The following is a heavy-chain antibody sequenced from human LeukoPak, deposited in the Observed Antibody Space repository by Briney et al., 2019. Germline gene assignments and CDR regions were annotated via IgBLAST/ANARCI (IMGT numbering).Heavy chain of an antibody. CDR1: GGSISSYY. Sequence: SETLSLTCTVSGGSISSYYWSWIRQPPGKGLEWIGYIYTSGCTNYNPSLKSRVTISVDTSKNQFSLKLSSVTAADTAVYYCARRVKQQLVFDYWGQGTLVTVSS. J-gene: IGHJ4*02. CDR3: ARRVKQQLVFDY. CDR2: IYTSGCT. V-gene: IGHV4-4*09. D-gene: IGHD6-13*01.